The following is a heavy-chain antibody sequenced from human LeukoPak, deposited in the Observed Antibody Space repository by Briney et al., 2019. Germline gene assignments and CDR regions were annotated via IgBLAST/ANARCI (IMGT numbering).Heavy chain of an antibody. J-gene: IGHJ4*02. CDR1: GFTFSSYA. V-gene: IGHV3-30*04. CDR2: ISYDGSSE. D-gene: IGHD3-22*01. CDR3: AKGGHYYYDSSDY. Sequence: GGSLRLSCAASGFTFSSYAMHWVRQAPGKGLEWVADISYDGSSEYYADSVKGRFTISRDNSKNTLYLQMNSLRAEDTAVYYCAKGGHYYYDSSDYWGQGTLVTVSS.